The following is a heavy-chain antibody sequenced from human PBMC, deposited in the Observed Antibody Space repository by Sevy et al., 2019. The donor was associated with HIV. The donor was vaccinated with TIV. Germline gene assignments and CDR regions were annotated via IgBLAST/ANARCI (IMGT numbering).Heavy chain of an antibody. CDR1: GYRFTSYA. Sequence: AAVKVSCKASGYRFTSYAMNWVRQAPGQGLEWMGWINANTGKPTYAQGFTGRFVFSLDTSVNTAYLQISSLKAEDTAVYYCAKGRPGSGYAGAAAGDWGQGTRVTVSS. D-gene: IGHD5-12*01. CDR3: AKGRPGSGYAGAAAGD. V-gene: IGHV7-4-1*02. J-gene: IGHJ4*02. CDR2: INANTGKP.